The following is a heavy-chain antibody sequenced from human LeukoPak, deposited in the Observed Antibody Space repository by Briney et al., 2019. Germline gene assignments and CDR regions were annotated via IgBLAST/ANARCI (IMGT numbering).Heavy chain of an antibody. J-gene: IGHJ4*02. CDR1: GFTFSSYA. Sequence: PGGSLRLSCAASGFTFSSYAMSWVRQAPGKGLEWVSAISGSGTNTYYADSVKGRFTISRDNSKNSLYLQMNSLRAEDTAVYYCAKDLAQVGAPAYWGQGTLVTVSS. D-gene: IGHD1-26*01. CDR2: ISGSGTNT. CDR3: AKDLAQVGAPAY. V-gene: IGHV3-23*01.